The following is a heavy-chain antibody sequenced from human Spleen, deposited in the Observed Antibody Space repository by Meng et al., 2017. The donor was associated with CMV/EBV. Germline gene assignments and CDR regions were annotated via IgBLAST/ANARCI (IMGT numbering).Heavy chain of an antibody. CDR3: ARLLSAYGGNSYGVYFDH. D-gene: IGHD4-23*01. V-gene: IGHV4-59*01. CDR2: VYFPGTT. Sequence: SETLSLTCTVSGGSISNYYWNWNRQPPGEGLEWIVYVYFPGTTNYNPSLKSRVTISVDTSKNQFSLKLSSVTAADTAVYYCARLLSAYGGNSYGVYFDHWGQGALVTVS. CDR1: GGSISNYY. J-gene: IGHJ4*02.